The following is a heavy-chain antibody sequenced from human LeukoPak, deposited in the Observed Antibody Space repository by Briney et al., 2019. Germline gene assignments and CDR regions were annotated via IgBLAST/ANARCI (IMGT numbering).Heavy chain of an antibody. J-gene: IGHJ4*02. CDR3: ARDPYGGKPC. V-gene: IGHV4-34*01. Sequence: SETLSLTCAVYGGSFSGYYWSWIRQPPGKGLEWIGEINHSGSTNYNPSLKSRVTISVDTSKNQFSLKLSSVTAADTAVYYCARDPYGGKPCWGQGTLVTVSS. CDR2: INHSGST. D-gene: IGHD4-23*01. CDR1: GGSFSGYY.